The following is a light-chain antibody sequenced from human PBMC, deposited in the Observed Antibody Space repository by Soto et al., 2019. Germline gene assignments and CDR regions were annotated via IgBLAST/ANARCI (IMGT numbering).Light chain of an antibody. CDR3: AAWDDTLNRYV. Sequence: VLTQPPSASGTPGQRVTISCSGSSSNIGSNTVNWYQQLPGTAPKLLIYSNNQRPSGVPDRFSGSKSGTSASLAISGLQSEHEAQHYCAAWDDTLNRYVFGVGTKLT. V-gene: IGLV1-44*01. J-gene: IGLJ1*01. CDR2: SNN. CDR1: SSNIGSNT.